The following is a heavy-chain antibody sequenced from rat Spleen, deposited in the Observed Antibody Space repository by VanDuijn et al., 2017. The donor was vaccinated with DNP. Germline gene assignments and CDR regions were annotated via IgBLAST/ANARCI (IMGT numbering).Heavy chain of an antibody. V-gene: IGHV5S11*01. D-gene: IGHD1-10*01. CDR1: GFTFSNYY. CDR3: ARHGLITSRDWFAY. J-gene: IGHJ3*01. Sequence: EVQLVESGGGLVQPGKSLKLSCEASGFTFSNYYMAWVRQAPKGGLKWVATISISGSTTSYPDSVKGRFTISRDNVKRTLYLQMDSLRSEETATYYCARHGLITSRDWFAYWGQGTLVTVSS. CDR2: ISISGSTT.